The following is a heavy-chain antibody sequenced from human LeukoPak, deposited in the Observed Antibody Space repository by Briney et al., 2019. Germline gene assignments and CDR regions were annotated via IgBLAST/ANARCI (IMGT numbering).Heavy chain of an antibody. CDR3: ARGSDITMVRGVIITTHMDV. Sequence: GGSLRLSRAASGFTFSSYSMNWVRQAPGKGLEWVSSISSSSSYIYYADSVKGRFTISRDNAKNSLYLQMNSLRAEDTAVYYCARGSDITMVRGVIITTHMDVWGQGTTVTVSS. CDR1: GFTFSSYS. CDR2: ISSSSSYI. V-gene: IGHV3-21*01. J-gene: IGHJ6*02. D-gene: IGHD3-10*01.